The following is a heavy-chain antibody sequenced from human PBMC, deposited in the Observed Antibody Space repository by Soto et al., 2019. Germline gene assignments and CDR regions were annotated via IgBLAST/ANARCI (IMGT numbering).Heavy chain of an antibody. J-gene: IGHJ5*02. V-gene: IGHV4-59*01. CDR3: ARSVTGGHNWFDP. CDR1: GGSMSSYY. D-gene: IGHD3-10*01. CDR2: IYYSGST. Sequence: PSETLSLTCTVSGGSMSSYYWSWIRQPPGKGLEWIGYIYYSGSTNYNPSLKSRVTISVDTSKNQFSLKLSSVTAADTAVYYCARSVTGGHNWFDPWGQGTLVTVSS.